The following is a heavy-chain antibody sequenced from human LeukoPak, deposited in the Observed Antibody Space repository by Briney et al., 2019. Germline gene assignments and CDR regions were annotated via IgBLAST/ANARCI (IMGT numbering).Heavy chain of an antibody. Sequence: KSGGSLRLSCAASGFTFSSYSMNWVRQAPGKGLEWVSSISSSSSYIYYADSVKGRFTISRDNAENSLYLQMNSLRAEDTAVYYCARVGCSGGSCYSAAFDIWGQGTMVTVSS. J-gene: IGHJ3*02. V-gene: IGHV3-21*01. CDR2: ISSSSSYI. D-gene: IGHD2-15*01. CDR1: GFTFSSYS. CDR3: ARVGCSGGSCYSAAFDI.